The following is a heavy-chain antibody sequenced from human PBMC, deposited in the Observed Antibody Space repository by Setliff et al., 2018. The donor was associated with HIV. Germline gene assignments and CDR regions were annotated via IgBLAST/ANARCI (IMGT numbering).Heavy chain of an antibody. Sequence: LRLSCAASGFTFSDYYMNWIRQAPGRGLEWISYIGVGVNTIYYTDSVKGRFTISRDNAKNSLYLQMNSLRAEDTAVYYCATSPAAMSYFDYW. CDR1: GFTFSDYY. CDR3: ATSPAAMSYFDY. D-gene: IGHD2-2*01. J-gene: IGHJ4*01. V-gene: IGHV3-11*04. CDR2: IGVGVNTI.